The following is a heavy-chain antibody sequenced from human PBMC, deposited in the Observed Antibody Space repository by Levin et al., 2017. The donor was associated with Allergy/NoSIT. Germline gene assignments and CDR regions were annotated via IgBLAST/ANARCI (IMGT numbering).Heavy chain of an antibody. D-gene: IGHD3-3*01. J-gene: IGHJ5*02. Sequence: GESLKISCKASGYTFTSYGISWVRQAPGQGLEWMGWISAYNGNTNYAQKLQGRVTMTTDTSTSTAYMELRSLRSDDTAVYYCARRHYDFWSGYSYNWFDPWGQGTLVTVSS. CDR2: ISAYNGNT. CDR3: ARRHYDFWSGYSYNWFDP. CDR1: GYTFTSYG. V-gene: IGHV1-18*01.